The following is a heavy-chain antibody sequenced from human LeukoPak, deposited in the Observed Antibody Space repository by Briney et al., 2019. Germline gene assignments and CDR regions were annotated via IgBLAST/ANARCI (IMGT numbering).Heavy chain of an antibody. CDR2: INSDGITT. Sequence: PGGSLRLSCAASGFTFSSYWMHWVRQAPGKGLLWVSRINSDGITTYYADSVKGRFTISRDNAKNTLYLQMNSLRAEDTAVYYCARGNYYGMDVWGQGTTVTVSS. V-gene: IGHV3-74*01. J-gene: IGHJ6*02. CDR3: ARGNYYGMDV. CDR1: GFTFSSYW.